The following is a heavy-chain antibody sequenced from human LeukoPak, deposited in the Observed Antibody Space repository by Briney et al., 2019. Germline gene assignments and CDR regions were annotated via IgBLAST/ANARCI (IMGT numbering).Heavy chain of an antibody. Sequence: SETLSLTCTVSGGSISSYYWSWIRQPPGKGLEWIGYIYYSGSTNYNPSLKSRVTISVDTSTNQFSLKLSSVTAADTAVYYCARGGDDGRFDPWGQGTLVTVSS. D-gene: IGHD4-17*01. CDR1: GGSISSYY. CDR2: IYYSGST. V-gene: IGHV4-59*01. CDR3: ARGGDDGRFDP. J-gene: IGHJ5*02.